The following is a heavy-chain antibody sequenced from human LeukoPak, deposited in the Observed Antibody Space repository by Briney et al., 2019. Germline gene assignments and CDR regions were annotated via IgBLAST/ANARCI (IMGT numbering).Heavy chain of an antibody. D-gene: IGHD3-3*01. CDR2: ISYSGST. CDR3: ASIFGVSIDY. CDR1: GGSISSLH. J-gene: IGHJ4*02. V-gene: IGHV4-59*11. Sequence: SETLSLTCTVSGGSISSLHWSWIRQPPGKGLEWIGYISYSGSTNYNPSLKSRITISADTSKNQFSLKLSSVTAADTAVYYCASIFGVSIDYWGQGTLVTVSS.